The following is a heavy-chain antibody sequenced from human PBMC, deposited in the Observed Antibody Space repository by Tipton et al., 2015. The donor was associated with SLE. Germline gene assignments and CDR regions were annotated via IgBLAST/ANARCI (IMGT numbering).Heavy chain of an antibody. J-gene: IGHJ4*02. Sequence: QLVQSGAEVKKPGASVKVSCKASGYTFTSYGISWVRQAPGQGLEWMGWMNPNSGNTGYAQKFQGRVTMTRNTSISTAYMELSSLRSEDTAVYYCARICSSTSCYGDYWGQGTLVTVSS. V-gene: IGHV1-8*02. CDR1: GYTFTSYG. CDR2: MNPNSGNT. D-gene: IGHD2-2*01. CDR3: ARICSSTSCYGDY.